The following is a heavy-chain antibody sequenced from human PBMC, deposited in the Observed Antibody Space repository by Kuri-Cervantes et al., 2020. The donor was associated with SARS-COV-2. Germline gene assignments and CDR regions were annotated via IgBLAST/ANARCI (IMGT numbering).Heavy chain of an antibody. CDR2: VCSGVTT. CDR1: GFTVNINF. D-gene: IGHD3-3*01. Sequence: GGSLRLSCAASGFTVNINFMIWVRQAPGKGLEWVSVVCSGVTTYYADSVKGRFTISRDNSKNTLHLQMNSLRAEDTAVYYCARDWGGPGYDFWSGPDVWGKGTTVTVSS. V-gene: IGHV3-66*01. J-gene: IGHJ6*04. CDR3: ARDWGGPGYDFWSGPDV.